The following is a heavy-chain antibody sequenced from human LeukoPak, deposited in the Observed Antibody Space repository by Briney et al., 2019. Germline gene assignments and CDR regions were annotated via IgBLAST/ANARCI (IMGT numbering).Heavy chain of an antibody. CDR1: GFIFDDYG. CDR3: AKVGASYYGIDY. CDR2: IRYDASRE. Sequence: GGSLRLSCTSFGFIFDDYGMHWVRQAPGKGLEWVAFIRYDASREYYVDSVEGRFTISRDNSKNTLYLQMSSLRVEDTAVYYCAKVGASYYGIDYWGQGARVTVSS. D-gene: IGHD1-26*01. J-gene: IGHJ4*02. V-gene: IGHV3-30*02.